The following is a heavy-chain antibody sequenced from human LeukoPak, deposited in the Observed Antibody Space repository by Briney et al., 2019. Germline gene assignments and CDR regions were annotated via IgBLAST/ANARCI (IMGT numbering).Heavy chain of an antibody. V-gene: IGHV3-21*04. CDR3: AKVIRGYSGYSVNYFDY. Sequence: PGRSLRLSCAASGFTFSNYAMHWVRQAPGKGLEWVSSISSSSSYIYYADSVKGRFTISRDNAKNSLYLQMNSLRAEDTALYYCAKVIRGYSGYSVNYFDYWGQGTLVTVSS. CDR1: GFTFSNYA. CDR2: ISSSSSYI. D-gene: IGHD5-12*01. J-gene: IGHJ4*02.